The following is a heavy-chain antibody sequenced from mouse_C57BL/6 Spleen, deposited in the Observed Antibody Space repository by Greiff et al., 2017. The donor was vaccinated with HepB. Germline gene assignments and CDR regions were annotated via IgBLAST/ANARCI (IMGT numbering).Heavy chain of an antibody. CDR1: GYTFTSYW. V-gene: IGHV1-69*01. J-gene: IGHJ2*01. D-gene: IGHD3-1*01. CDR2: IDPSDSYT. Sequence: QVQLQQPGAELVMPVASVKLSCKASGYTFTSYWMHWVKQRPGQGLEWIGEIDPSDSYTNYNQKFKGKSTLTVDKSSSTAYMQLSSLTSEDSAVYYCARALDYWGQGTTLTVSS. CDR3: ARALDY.